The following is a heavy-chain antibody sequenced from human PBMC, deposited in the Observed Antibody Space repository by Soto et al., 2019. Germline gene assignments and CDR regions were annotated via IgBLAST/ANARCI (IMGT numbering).Heavy chain of an antibody. Sequence: SATLPLTCAVYVGSVSGYYWTFLRQPPGKGLEWIGEINHSGSTDYNPALKRRVTMSVDTSKNHYSLRATSVTAADTAVYYCARARFDSWSHIYYGLDVWGQGTTVT. CDR2: INHSGST. J-gene: IGHJ6*01. CDR1: VGSVSGYY. CDR3: ARARFDSWSHIYYGLDV. V-gene: IGHV4-34*01. D-gene: IGHD3-3*01.